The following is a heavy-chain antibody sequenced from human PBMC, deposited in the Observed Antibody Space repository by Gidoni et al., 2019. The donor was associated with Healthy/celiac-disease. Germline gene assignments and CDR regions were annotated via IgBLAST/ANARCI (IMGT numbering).Heavy chain of an antibody. J-gene: IGHJ4*02. Sequence: EVQLLESGGGLVQPGGSLRLSCAASGFTFSSYAMSWVRQAPGKALEWVSAISGSGGSTYYADAVKGRFTISRDNSKTTLYLQMNSLRAEDTAVYYCAKDIGSGSYYTYFDYWGQGTLVTVSS. CDR2: ISGSGGST. D-gene: IGHD3-10*01. CDR1: GFTFSSYA. V-gene: IGHV3-23*01. CDR3: AKDIGSGSYYTYFDY.